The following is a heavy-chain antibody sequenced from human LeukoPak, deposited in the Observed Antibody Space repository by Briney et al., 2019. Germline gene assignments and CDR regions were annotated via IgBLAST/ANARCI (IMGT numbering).Heavy chain of an antibody. CDR2: ISSSSSYI. CDR3: ARVSVYSYGLSDF. Sequence: GGSLRLSCAASGFTFSSYYMNWVRQAPGKGLEWVSSISSSSSYIYHADSVKGRFTISRDNAKNSLYLQMSSLSAGDTAVYYCARVSVYSYGLSDFWGQGTLVTVSS. V-gene: IGHV3-21*01. D-gene: IGHD5-18*01. CDR1: GFTFSSYY. J-gene: IGHJ4*02.